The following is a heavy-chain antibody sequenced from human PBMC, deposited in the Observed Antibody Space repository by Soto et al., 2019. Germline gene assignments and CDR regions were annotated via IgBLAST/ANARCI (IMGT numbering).Heavy chain of an antibody. Sequence: GGSLRLSCAASGFTVSSNYMSWVRQAPGKGLEWVSVIYSDGSTYYADSVKGRFTISRDNSKNTVYLQMNGLRLEDTAVYYCARDRTFDYWGQGTLVTVSS. CDR1: GFTVSSNY. J-gene: IGHJ4*02. CDR3: ARDRTFDY. V-gene: IGHV3-53*01. CDR2: IYSDGST.